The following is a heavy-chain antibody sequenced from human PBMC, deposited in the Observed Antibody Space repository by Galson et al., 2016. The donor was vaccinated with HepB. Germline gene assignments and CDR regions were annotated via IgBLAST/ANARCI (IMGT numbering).Heavy chain of an antibody. D-gene: IGHD6-13*01. CDR2: ISGRGGST. CDR3: AKASSPGYYYGMDV. Sequence: SLRLSCAASGFTFSSYAMSWVRQAPGKGLEWVSAISGRGGSTYYADSVKGRFTISRDNSKNTLYLQMNSLRAEDTAVYYCAKASSPGYYYGMDVWGQGTTVTVSS. V-gene: IGHV3-23*01. J-gene: IGHJ6*02. CDR1: GFTFSSYA.